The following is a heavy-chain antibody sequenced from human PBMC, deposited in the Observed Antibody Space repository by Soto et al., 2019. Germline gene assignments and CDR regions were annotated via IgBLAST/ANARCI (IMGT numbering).Heavy chain of an antibody. CDR2: IYYSGST. D-gene: IGHD3-22*01. V-gene: IGHV4-59*01. CDR3: ARDSSGLNT. Sequence: QVQLQESGPGLVKPSETLSLTCTVSGGSISSYYWSWIRQPPGKGLEWIGYIYYSGSTNYNPSLRSPVTISVDPAKNTFSLMLSSVTAADTAVYYCARDSSGLNTWGQGTLVTVSS. CDR1: GGSISSYY. J-gene: IGHJ5*02.